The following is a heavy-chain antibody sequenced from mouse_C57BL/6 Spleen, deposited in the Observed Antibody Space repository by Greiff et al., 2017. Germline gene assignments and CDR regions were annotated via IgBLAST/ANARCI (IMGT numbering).Heavy chain of an antibody. D-gene: IGHD1-1*01. CDR3: AREGYYGSSHY. CDR1: GYTFTSYW. J-gene: IGHJ2*01. V-gene: IGHV1-72*01. CDR2: IDPNSGGT. Sequence: VQLQQPGAELVKPGASVKLSCKASGYTFTSYWMHWVKQRPGRGREWIGRIDPNSGGTKYNEKFKSKATLTVDKPSSTAYMQLSSLTSEDSAVYYCAREGYYGSSHYWGQGTTLTVSS.